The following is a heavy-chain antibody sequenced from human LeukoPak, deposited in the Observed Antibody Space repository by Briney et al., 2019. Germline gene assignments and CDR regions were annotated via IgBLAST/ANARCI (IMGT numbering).Heavy chain of an antibody. CDR1: GFTFSSSV. Sequence: GGSLRLSCADSGFTFSSSVLSWVRQAPGKGLEWVSTISSDGSGTYYADSVKGRFTTSRDNSKNTLHLQMSSLKVDDTADYFCTKGGRSTGPFAPWGQGTLVTVSS. CDR3: TKGGRSTGPFAP. CDR2: ISSDGSGT. V-gene: IGHV3-23*01. D-gene: IGHD1-14*01. J-gene: IGHJ5*02.